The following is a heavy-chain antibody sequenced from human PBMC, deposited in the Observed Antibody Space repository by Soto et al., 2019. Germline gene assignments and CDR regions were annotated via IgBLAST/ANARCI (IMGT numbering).Heavy chain of an antibody. V-gene: IGHV3-21*01. D-gene: IGHD6-19*01. CDR1: GFTFYTYT. Sequence: GGSLSLSCAASGFTFYTYTMNWFRQAPWKWREWVSSISSSGSYIYYADSVKGRFTISRDNAENSLSLQMNGLRAEDTAVYYCARVGGKQWLGLNYYYGMDVWGQGPTVTVSS. CDR2: ISSSGSYI. CDR3: ARVGGKQWLGLNYYYGMDV. J-gene: IGHJ6*02.